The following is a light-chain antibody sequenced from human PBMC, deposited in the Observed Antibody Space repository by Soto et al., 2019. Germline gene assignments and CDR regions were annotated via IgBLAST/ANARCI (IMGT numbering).Light chain of an antibody. Sequence: LVLTPSPGTLSLSPGRRATLSCMASQSVTSNYLAWYQQKPGQAPGLLIYDTSTRASGVPDRFSGSGSGTEFTLTISRLEPEDFAVYYCQQYGTSPQTFGQGTKVDIK. CDR2: DTS. J-gene: IGKJ1*01. CDR3: QQYGTSPQT. V-gene: IGKV3-20*01. CDR1: QSVTSNY.